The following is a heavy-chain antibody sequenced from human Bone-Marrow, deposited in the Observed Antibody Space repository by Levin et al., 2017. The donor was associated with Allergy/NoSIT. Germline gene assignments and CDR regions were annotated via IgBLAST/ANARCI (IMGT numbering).Heavy chain of an antibody. CDR1: GFSFSAYG. CDR2: ISYDGSNK. CDR3: AKLDSDYYDSSGYYYGYLDF. V-gene: IGHV3-30*18. Sequence: GESLKISCAASGFSFSAYGMHWVRQAPGKGLEWVAVISYDGSNKYYADSVQGRFTISRDKSKNTLFLEMNSLRAEDTAVYYCAKLDSDYYDSSGYYYGYLDFWGQGTLVTVSS. J-gene: IGHJ4*02. D-gene: IGHD3-22*01.